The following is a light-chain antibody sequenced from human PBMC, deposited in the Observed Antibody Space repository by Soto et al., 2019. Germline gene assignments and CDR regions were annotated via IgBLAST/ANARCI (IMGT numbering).Light chain of an antibody. CDR2: GVS. Sequence: EIVLTQSPGTLSLSPGERATLSCRAGQNIGTSLAWYQHKPGQAPRLLMFGVSNRATGIPDRFTGSGSGTDFTLTISRLEPEDFAVYYCQVYGPSPPITFGQGTRLEIK. CDR3: QVYGPSPPIT. CDR1: QNIGTS. J-gene: IGKJ5*01. V-gene: IGKV3-20*01.